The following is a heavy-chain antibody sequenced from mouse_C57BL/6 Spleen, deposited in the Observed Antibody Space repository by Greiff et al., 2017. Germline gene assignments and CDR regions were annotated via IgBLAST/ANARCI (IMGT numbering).Heavy chain of an antibody. CDR1: GYAFSSYG. D-gene: IGHD1-1*02. V-gene: IGHV1-82*01. CDR3: ASTGILDY. J-gene: IGHJ2*01. CDR2: LYPGDGDT. Sequence: QVQLQPSGPELVKPGASVKISCKASGYAFSSYGMNWVKQRTGQGLEWIGRLYPGDGDTNYNGKFKGKDTLTADKSSSTAYMLLSSLTSEDSAVYFCASTGILDYWGQGTTLTVAS.